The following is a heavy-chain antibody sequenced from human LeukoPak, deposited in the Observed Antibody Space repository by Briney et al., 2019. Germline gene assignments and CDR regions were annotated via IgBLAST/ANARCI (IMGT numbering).Heavy chain of an antibody. CDR2: IYPGDSDT. Sequence: GESLXIXXXXXXXXFTSYWIGWVRPMPGKGLEWMGIIYPGDSDTRYSPSFQGQVTISADKSISTAYLQWSSLKASDTAMYYCARQSITMVRGVPNIDYWGQGTLVTVSS. D-gene: IGHD3-10*01. V-gene: IGHV5-51*01. CDR3: ARQSITMVRGVPNIDY. CDR1: XXXFTSYW. J-gene: IGHJ4*02.